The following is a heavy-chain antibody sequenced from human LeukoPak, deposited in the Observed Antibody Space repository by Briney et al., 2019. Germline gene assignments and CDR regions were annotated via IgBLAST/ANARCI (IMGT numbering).Heavy chain of an antibody. CDR3: ARGRGWWNRALTFDY. D-gene: IGHD2-15*01. CDR1: GGSFSGYY. V-gene: IGHV4-34*01. J-gene: IGHJ4*02. Sequence: PSETLSLTCAVYGGSFSGYYWSWIRQPPGKGLEWIGEINHSGSTNYNPSLKSRVTISVDTSKNQFSLKLSSVTAADTAVYYCARGRGWWNRALTFDYWGQGTLVTVSS. CDR2: INHSGST.